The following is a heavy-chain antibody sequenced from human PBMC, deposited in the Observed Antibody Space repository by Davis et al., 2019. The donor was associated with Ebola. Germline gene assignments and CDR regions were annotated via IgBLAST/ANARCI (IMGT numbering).Heavy chain of an antibody. V-gene: IGHV3-21*01. CDR1: GFTFSSYG. J-gene: IGHJ4*02. CDR2: ISSSSSYI. CDR3: ARDSSRSRPTRDFDY. Sequence: PGGSLRLSCAASGFTFSSYGMHWVRQAPGKGLEWVSSISSSSSYIYYADSVKGRFTISRDNAKNSLYLQMNSLRAEDTAVYYCARDSSRSRPTRDFDYWGQGTLVTVSS.